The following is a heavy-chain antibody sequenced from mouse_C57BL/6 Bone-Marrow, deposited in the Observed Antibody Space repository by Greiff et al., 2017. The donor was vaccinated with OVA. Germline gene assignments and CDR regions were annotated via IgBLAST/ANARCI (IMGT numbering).Heavy chain of an antibody. Sequence: QVQLQQPGAELVRPGSSVKLSCKASGYTFTSYWMHWVKQRPIQGLEWIGNIDPSDSETHYNQKFKDKATLTVDTSSSTAYMQLSSLTSEDSAVFCAVRGKWSSDVYLDVWGTGTTLTVSS. D-gene: IGHD1-1*01. CDR1: GYTFTSYW. V-gene: IGHV1-52*01. CDR3: VRGKWSSDVYLDV. J-gene: IGHJ1*03. CDR2: IDPSDSET.